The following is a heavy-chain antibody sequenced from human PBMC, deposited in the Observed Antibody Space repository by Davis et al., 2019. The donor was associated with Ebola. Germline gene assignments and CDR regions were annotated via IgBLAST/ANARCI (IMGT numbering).Heavy chain of an antibody. CDR3: ARDLSSGWYLYAFDI. CDR1: GYTFTGYY. J-gene: IGHJ3*02. V-gene: IGHV1-2*02. D-gene: IGHD6-19*01. Sequence: ASVKVSCKASGYTFTGYYMHWVRQAPGQGLEWMGWINPNSGGTNYAQKFQGRVTMTTDTSTSTAYMELRSLRSDDTAVYYCARDLSSGWYLYAFDIWGQGTMVTVSS. CDR2: INPNSGGT.